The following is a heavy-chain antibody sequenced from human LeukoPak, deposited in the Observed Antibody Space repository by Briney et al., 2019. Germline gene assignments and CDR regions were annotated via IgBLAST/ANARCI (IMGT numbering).Heavy chain of an antibody. J-gene: IGHJ4*02. V-gene: IGHV3-21*01. Sequence: KPGGSLRLSCAASGFTFSSYSMNWVRQAPGKGLEWVSSISSSSSYIYYADSVKGRFTISRDNAKNSLYLQMNSLRAEDTAVYYCARDNYGDYIIDYWGQGTLVTVSS. CDR3: ARDNYGDYIIDY. CDR1: GFTFSSYS. CDR2: ISSSSSYI. D-gene: IGHD4-17*01.